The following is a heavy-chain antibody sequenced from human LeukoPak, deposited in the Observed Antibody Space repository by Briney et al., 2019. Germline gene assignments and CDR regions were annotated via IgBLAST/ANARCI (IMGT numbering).Heavy chain of an antibody. Sequence: SETLSLTCTVSGGSISSYYWSWIRQPPGKGLEWIGYIYYSGSTNYDPSLKSRVTISVDTSKNQFSLKLSSVTAADTAVYYCARVNSYYDFWSGPSGDFDLWGRGTLVTVSS. CDR2: IYYSGST. D-gene: IGHD3-3*01. CDR3: ARVNSYYDFWSGPSGDFDL. CDR1: GGSISSYY. V-gene: IGHV4-59*01. J-gene: IGHJ2*01.